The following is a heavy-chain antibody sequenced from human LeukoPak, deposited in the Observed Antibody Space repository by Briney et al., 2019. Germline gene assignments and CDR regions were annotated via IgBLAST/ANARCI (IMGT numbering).Heavy chain of an antibody. CDR1: GGSISSGDYY. Sequence: SQTLSLTCTVSGGSISSGDYYWSWIRQPPGKGLEWIGYIYYSGSTYYNPSLKSRVTISVDTSKNQFSLKLSSVTAADTAVYYCARDLLNEGNHLDYWGQGTLVTVSS. CDR2: IYYSGST. V-gene: IGHV4-30-4*01. D-gene: IGHD4-23*01. CDR3: ARDLLNEGNHLDY. J-gene: IGHJ4*02.